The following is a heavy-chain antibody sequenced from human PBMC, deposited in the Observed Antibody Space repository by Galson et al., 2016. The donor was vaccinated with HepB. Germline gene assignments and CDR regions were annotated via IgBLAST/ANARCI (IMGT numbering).Heavy chain of an antibody. Sequence: SLRLSCAASGFTFGPYSMHWVRQAPGKGLEWVSSISGDSNYIYYADSVKGRFTISRDKANNSLYLQMNNLRAEDMAVYYCARAQSPPSGSHYTNWLQSWGQGTLVTVSS. CDR3: ARAQSPPSGSHYTNWLQS. CDR1: GFTFGPYS. J-gene: IGHJ4*02. CDR2: ISGDSNYI. D-gene: IGHD3-10*01. V-gene: IGHV3-21*01.